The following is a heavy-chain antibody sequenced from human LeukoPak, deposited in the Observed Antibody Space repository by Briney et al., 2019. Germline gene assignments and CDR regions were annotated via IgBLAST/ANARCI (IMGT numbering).Heavy chain of an antibody. CDR3: ARVGETDRYFDWFPPDY. D-gene: IGHD3-9*01. CDR2: ISAYNGNT. CDR1: GYIFTSHS. Sequence: ASVKVSCKASGYIFTSHSMHWVRQAPGQRLEWMGWISAYNGNTNYAQKLQGRVTMTTDTSTSTAYMELRSLRSDDTAVYYCARVGETDRYFDWFPPDYWGQGTLVTVSS. J-gene: IGHJ4*02. V-gene: IGHV1-18*01.